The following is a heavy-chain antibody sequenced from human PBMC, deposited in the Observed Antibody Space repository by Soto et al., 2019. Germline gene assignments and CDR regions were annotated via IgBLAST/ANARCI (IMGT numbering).Heavy chain of an antibody. Sequence: GASVKVSCKASGGTFSSYAISWVRQAPGQGLEWMGGIIPIFGTANYAQKFQGRVTITADESTSTAYMELSSLRSEDTAVYYCASVNGYSGYDFRGPFDYWGQGTLVTVSS. V-gene: IGHV1-69*13. J-gene: IGHJ4*02. CDR3: ASVNGYSGYDFRGPFDY. CDR1: GGTFSSYA. D-gene: IGHD5-12*01. CDR2: IIPIFGTA.